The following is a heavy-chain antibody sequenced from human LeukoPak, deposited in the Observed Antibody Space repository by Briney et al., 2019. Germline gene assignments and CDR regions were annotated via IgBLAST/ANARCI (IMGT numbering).Heavy chain of an antibody. V-gene: IGHV3-11*04. J-gene: IGHJ4*02. CDR1: GFTFSDYY. CDR2: ISSSGSTI. D-gene: IGHD2-15*01. CDR3: ARSWWLYYFDY. Sequence: GGSLRLSCAASGFTFSDYYMSWIRQAPGKGLEWVSYISSSGSTISYADSVKGRFTISRDNAKNSLYLQMNSLRAEDTAVYYCARSWWLYYFDYWGQGTLVTVSS.